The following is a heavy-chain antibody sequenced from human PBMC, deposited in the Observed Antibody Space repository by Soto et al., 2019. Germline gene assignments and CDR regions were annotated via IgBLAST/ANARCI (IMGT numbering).Heavy chain of an antibody. V-gene: IGHV4-4*02. CDR2: IYHGGST. CDR3: ASSKSGGSYYFDY. J-gene: IGHJ4*02. Sequence: QVQLQESGPGLVKPSGTLSLTCAVSGGSISSTDWWSWVRQPPGKGLEWIEEIYHGGSTNYNPSLKSRVTISVDRSKNQFSLKLTSVTAADTAVYYCASSKSGGSYYFDYWGQGTLVTVSS. CDR1: GGSISSTDW. D-gene: IGHD1-26*01.